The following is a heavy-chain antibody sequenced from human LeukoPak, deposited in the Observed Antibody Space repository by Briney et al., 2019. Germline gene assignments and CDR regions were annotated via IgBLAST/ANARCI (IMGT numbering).Heavy chain of an antibody. D-gene: IGHD3-16*01. V-gene: IGHV4-4*08. CDR2: IYNSGST. CDR3: ARHYGP. Sequence: SETLSLTCTVSGVSISIYYWSWIRQPPGKGLEWIGYIYNSGSTYYNPSLKSRVTISVDTSKNQFSLKLNSVTAADTAVYYCARHYGPWGQGTLVTVSS. J-gene: IGHJ5*02. CDR1: GVSISIYY.